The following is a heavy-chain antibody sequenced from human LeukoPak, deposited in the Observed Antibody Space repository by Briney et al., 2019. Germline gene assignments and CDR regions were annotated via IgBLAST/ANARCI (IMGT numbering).Heavy chain of an antibody. D-gene: IGHD6-6*01. V-gene: IGHV3-66*01. CDR3: ARGRPAHYFDS. CDR1: GFTLSSTY. Sequence: GGSLRLSCAASGFTLSSTYLTWVGQAQGKGMEWLSVIYSGGYTYYADSVKGRFFISRDISENMVYLQMNSLSVEDTAVYFCARGRPAHYFDSWGPGTLVTVS. CDR2: IYSGGYT. J-gene: IGHJ4*02.